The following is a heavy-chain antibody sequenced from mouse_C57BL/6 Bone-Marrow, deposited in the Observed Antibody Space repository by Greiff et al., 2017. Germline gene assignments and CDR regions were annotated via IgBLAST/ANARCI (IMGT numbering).Heavy chain of an antibody. V-gene: IGHV5-12*01. CDR1: GFTFSDYY. CDR2: ISNGGGST. Sequence: EVQRVESGGGLVQPGGSLKLSCAASGFTFSDYYMYWVRQTPEKRLEWVAYISNGGGSTYYPDTVKGRFTISRDNAKNTLYLQMSRLKSEDTAMYYCARLWVFAYWGQGTLVTVSA. D-gene: IGHD4-1*01. CDR3: ARLWVFAY. J-gene: IGHJ3*01.